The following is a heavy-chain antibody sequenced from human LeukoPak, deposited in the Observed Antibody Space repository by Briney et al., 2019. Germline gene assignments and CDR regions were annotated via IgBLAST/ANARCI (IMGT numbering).Heavy chain of an antibody. J-gene: IGHJ4*02. CDR3: ARQTRYCGGDCNSFDY. V-gene: IGHV5-51*01. CDR1: GYSFTNYW. Sequence: GESLKISCKGFGYSFTNYWIGWVRQMPGQGLEWVGIIYPGDSDTRYSPSFQGQVTMSADKSISTAYLQWSSLKASDTAMYYCARQTRYCGGDCNSFDYWGQGTLVTVSP. D-gene: IGHD2-21*02. CDR2: IYPGDSDT.